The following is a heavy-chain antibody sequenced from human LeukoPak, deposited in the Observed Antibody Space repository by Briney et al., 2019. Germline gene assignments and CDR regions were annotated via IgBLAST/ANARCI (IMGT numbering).Heavy chain of an antibody. CDR3: AREGGSHRSDAFDI. CDR1: GGSFSGCY. CDR2: INHSGST. D-gene: IGHD1-26*01. V-gene: IGHV4-34*01. J-gene: IGHJ3*02. Sequence: SETLSLTCAAYGGSFSGCYWSWIRQPPGKGLEWIGEINHSGSTNYNPSLKSRVTISVDTSKNQFSLKLSSVTAADTAVYYCAREGGSHRSDAFDIWGQGTMVTVSS.